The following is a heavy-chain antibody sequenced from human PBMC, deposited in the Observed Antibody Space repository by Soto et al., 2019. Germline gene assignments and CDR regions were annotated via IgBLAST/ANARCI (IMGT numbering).Heavy chain of an antibody. CDR3: ARVSSSIVVVPDYGMDV. Sequence: QVQLVQSGVEVKKPGASVKVSCKASGYTFISHGISWVRQAPGQGLEWMGWISGKNGNTNCAQKLQGRVTLTTDTSKSTAYMELRSLRSDDTAVYYCARVSSSIVVVPDYGMDVWGQGTTVTVSS. CDR2: ISGKNGNT. CDR1: GYTFISHG. D-gene: IGHD2-15*01. J-gene: IGHJ6*02. V-gene: IGHV1-18*04.